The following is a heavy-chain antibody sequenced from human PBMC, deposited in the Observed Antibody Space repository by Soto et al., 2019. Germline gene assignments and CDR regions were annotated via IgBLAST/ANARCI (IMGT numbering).Heavy chain of an antibody. V-gene: IGHV1-58*02. D-gene: IGHD2-15*01. CDR2: IVVGSGNT. CDR3: AAVGVAATLGAFDI. J-gene: IGHJ3*02. Sequence: SVKVSCKASGFTFTSSAMQWVRQARGQRLEWIGWIVVGSGNTNYAQKFQERVTITRDMSTSTAYMELSSLRSEDTAVYYCAAVGVAATLGAFDIWGQGTMVTVSS. CDR1: GFTFTSSA.